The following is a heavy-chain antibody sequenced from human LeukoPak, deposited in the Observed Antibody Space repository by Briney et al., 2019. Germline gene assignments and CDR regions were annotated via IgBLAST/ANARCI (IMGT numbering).Heavy chain of an antibody. CDR1: GFTFRNAW. Sequence: GWALTLSCAASGFTFRNAWISWLRQTPGRGVDGVGRIKSKTDDTSTDYAESVKGRFTISRDNSKNTLYLQMNSLKAEDTAVYYCATSSWNGEYFDYWGQGILVTVSS. CDR2: IKSKTDDTST. J-gene: IGHJ4*02. V-gene: IGHV3-15*01. D-gene: IGHD6-13*01. CDR3: ATSSWNGEYFDY.